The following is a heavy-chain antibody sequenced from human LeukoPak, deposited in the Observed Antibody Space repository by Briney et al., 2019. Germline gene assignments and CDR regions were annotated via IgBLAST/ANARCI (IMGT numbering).Heavy chain of an antibody. V-gene: IGHV3-23*01. CDR1: GSTFSSYA. Sequence: GGSLRLSCAASGSTFSSYAMSWVRQAPGKGLEWVSAISGSGGSTYYADSVKGRFTISRDNSKNTLYLQMNSLRAEDTAVYYCANQYYDFWSGYFVRGYFDYWGQGTLVTVSS. CDR2: ISGSGGST. J-gene: IGHJ4*02. D-gene: IGHD3-3*01. CDR3: ANQYYDFWSGYFVRGYFDY.